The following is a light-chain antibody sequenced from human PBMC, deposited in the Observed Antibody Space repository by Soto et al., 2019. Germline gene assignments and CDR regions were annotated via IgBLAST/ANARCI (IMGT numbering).Light chain of an antibody. CDR2: DVS. V-gene: IGLV2-14*03. J-gene: IGLJ1*01. Sequence: QSVLTQPASVSGSPGQSITISCTGTSSDVGDYDYVSWYQHHPGKAPKLMIYDVSNRPSGVSNRFSGSKSGNTASLTISGLQAEDEAYYYCSSYTSSSTPFGTGTKVTVL. CDR3: SSYTSSSTP. CDR1: SSDVGDYDY.